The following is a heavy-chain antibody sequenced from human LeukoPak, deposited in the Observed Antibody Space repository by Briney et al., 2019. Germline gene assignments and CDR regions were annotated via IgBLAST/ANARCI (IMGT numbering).Heavy chain of an antibody. J-gene: IGHJ4*02. CDR3: ARSASGAFY. CDR2: IRNKADSYTT. CDR1: GFTFSDNY. Sequence: PGGSLRLSCAASGFTFSDNYMHWVRQAPGKGLEWVGRIRNKADSYTTDYAASVKGRFTISRDDSKNSLYMQMDGLKTDDTAVYYCARSASGAFYWGQGTLVTVSS. V-gene: IGHV3-72*01.